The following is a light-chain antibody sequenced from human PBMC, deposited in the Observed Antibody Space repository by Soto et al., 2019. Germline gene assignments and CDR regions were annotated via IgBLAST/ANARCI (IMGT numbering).Light chain of an antibody. J-gene: IGLJ3*02. CDR2: EGT. CDR3: TSFTRSNSWV. V-gene: IGLV2-14*02. CDR1: SNDVGSDNF. Sequence: QSALTQPASVSGSPRQSITISCTGSSNDVGSDNFVSWYQQHPGRAPKLIICEGTKRPSGVSNRFSGSKSGNTASLTISGLQAEDEADYYCTSFTRSNSWVFGGGTQLTVL.